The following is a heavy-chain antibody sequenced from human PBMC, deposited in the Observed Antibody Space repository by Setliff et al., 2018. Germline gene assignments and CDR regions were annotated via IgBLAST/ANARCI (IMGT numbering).Heavy chain of an antibody. V-gene: IGHV4-34*01. CDR3: ARDEGSSYFYGMDV. CDR1: GGSFSGYY. Sequence: SETLSLTCAVYGGSFSGYYWSWIRQPPGKGLEWIGYIYHSGSTYYNPSLKSRVTISVDTSKNQFSLKLSSVTAADTAVYYCARDEGSSYFYGMDVWGQGTTVTVSS. J-gene: IGHJ6*02. D-gene: IGHD6-13*01. CDR2: IYHSGST.